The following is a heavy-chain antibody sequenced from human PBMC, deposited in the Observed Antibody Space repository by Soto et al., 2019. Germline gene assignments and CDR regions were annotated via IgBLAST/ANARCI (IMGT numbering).Heavy chain of an antibody. CDR3: ARGPPKYPYYNWFDP. CDR2: IIPIFGTA. CDR1: GGTFSSYA. J-gene: IGHJ5*02. D-gene: IGHD2-2*01. Sequence: VASVKVSCKASGGTFSSYAISWVRQAPGQGLEWMGGIIPIFGTANYAQKFQGRVTITADESTSTAYMELSSLRSEDTAVYYCARGPPKYPYYNWFDPWGQGTLVTVSS. V-gene: IGHV1-69*13.